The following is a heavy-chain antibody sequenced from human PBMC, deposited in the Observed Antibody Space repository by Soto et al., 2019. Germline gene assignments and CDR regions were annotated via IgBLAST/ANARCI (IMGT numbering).Heavy chain of an antibody. V-gene: IGHV3-21*01. CDR3: ARDKNILTGYSRSGMDV. Sequence: EVQLVESGGGLVKPGGSLRLSCVASGFTFNDYTMNWVRQAPGMGLEWVSSISGNTNYIYYTDSLKGRFTISRDNAKNSIYLQMNSLRAEDTAVYYCARDKNILTGYSRSGMDVWGQGITVTVSS. CDR2: ISGNTNYI. CDR1: GFTFNDYT. J-gene: IGHJ6*02. D-gene: IGHD3-9*01.